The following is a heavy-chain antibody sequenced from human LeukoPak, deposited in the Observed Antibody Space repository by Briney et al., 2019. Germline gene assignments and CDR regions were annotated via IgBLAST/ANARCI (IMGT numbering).Heavy chain of an antibody. D-gene: IGHD2-2*03. J-gene: IGHJ6*04. CDR1: GGTFSSYA. V-gene: IGHV1-69*06. CDR3: ARDGFGYYGMDV. Sequence: SVKVSCKASGGTFSSYAISWVRQAPGQGLEWMGGIIPIFGTANYAQKFQGRVTITADKSTGTAYMELSSLRSEDTAVYYCARDGFGYYGMDVWGEGTTVTVSS. CDR2: IIPIFGTA.